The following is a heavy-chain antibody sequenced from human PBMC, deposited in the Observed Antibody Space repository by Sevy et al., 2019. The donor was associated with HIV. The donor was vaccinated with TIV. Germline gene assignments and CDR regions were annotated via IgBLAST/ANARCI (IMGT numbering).Heavy chain of an antibody. CDR2: IWYDGSNK. J-gene: IGHJ3*02. CDR3: ARSLADTDAFDI. V-gene: IGHV3-33*01. Sequence: GGYLRLSCAASGFTFSSYGMHWVRQAPGKGLEWVAVIWYDGSNKYYADSVKGRFTISRDNSKNTLYLQMNSLRAEDTAVYYCARSLADTDAFDIWGQGTMVTVSS. D-gene: IGHD6-25*01. CDR1: GFTFSSYG.